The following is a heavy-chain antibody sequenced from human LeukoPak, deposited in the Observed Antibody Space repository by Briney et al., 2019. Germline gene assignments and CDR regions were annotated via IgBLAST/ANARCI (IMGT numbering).Heavy chain of an antibody. CDR2: IYSSGGK. J-gene: IGHJ4*02. V-gene: IGHV3-53*01. Sequence: GGSLRPSCAVSGFTVRTNYISWVRQAPGKGLEWVSVIYSSGGKHYADSVKGRFRISRDEGTNTVYLQMNSLGVGDTALYYCARGDSSGYFTYFFVHWGQGTPVTVSS. CDR1: GFTVRTNY. D-gene: IGHD5-12*01. CDR3: ARGDSSGYFTYFFVH.